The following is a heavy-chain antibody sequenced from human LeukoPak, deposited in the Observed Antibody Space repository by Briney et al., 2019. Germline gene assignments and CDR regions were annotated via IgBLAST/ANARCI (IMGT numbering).Heavy chain of an antibody. Sequence: GGSLRLSCAASGFTFDDYGMSWVRQAPGKGLEWVSGINWNGGSTGYADSVKGRFTISRDNAKNSLFLQMNSLRAEDTAVYYCARFALKTPPTDWGQGTLVTVSS. J-gene: IGHJ4*02. CDR2: INWNGGST. CDR1: GFTFDDYG. CDR3: ARFALKTPPTD. V-gene: IGHV3-20*04.